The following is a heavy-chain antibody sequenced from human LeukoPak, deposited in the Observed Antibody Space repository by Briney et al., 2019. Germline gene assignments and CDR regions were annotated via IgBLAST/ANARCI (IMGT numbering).Heavy chain of an antibody. CDR1: GFTFSSYG. CDR2: IRYDGSNK. CDR3: AKDHVQLWLLDY. Sequence: GGSLRLSCAASGFTFSSYGIHWVRQAPGKGLEWVAFIRYDGSNKYYADSVKGRFTISRDNSENTLYLQMNSLRAEDTAVYYCAKDHVQLWLLDYWGPGNLVTVSS. J-gene: IGHJ4*02. D-gene: IGHD5-18*01. V-gene: IGHV3-30*02.